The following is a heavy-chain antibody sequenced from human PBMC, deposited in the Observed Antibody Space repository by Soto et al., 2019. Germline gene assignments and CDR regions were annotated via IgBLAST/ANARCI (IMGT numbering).Heavy chain of an antibody. CDR3: ARGGYSSSWEFDF. Sequence: QVPLVQSGAEVKKPGASFRVSCKASGYTFTTYDINWVRQTPGKGLEWMGWVSPHSGSTGFAQKFQGRLTMTTNTTITAAYMDLISLRSDDSAVYFCARGGYSSSWEFDFWGQGTLVTVS. CDR2: VSPHSGST. CDR1: GYTFTTYD. J-gene: IGHJ4*02. D-gene: IGHD6-6*01. V-gene: IGHV1-8*01.